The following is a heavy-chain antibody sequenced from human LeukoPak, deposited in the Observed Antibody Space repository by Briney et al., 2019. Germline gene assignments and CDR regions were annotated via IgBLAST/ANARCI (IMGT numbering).Heavy chain of an antibody. D-gene: IGHD2-2*01. CDR3: AKQSFYSRVVPAAADY. CDR1: GYTLTELS. CDR2: FDPEDGET. Sequence: ASVKVSCKVSGYTLTELSMHWVRQAPGKGLEWMGGFDPEDGETIYAQKFQGRVTMTEDTSTDTAYMELSSLRSEDTAVYFCAKQSFYSRVVPAAADYWGQGTLVTVSS. J-gene: IGHJ4*02. V-gene: IGHV1-24*01.